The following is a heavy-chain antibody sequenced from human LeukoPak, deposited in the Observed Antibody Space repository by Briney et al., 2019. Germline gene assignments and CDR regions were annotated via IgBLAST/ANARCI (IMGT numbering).Heavy chain of an antibody. D-gene: IGHD2-2*01. CDR3: ARALLVVPAATYNWFDP. CDR2: IIPIFGTA. V-gene: IGHV1-69*13. J-gene: IGHJ5*02. Sequence: SVKVSCKGSGGTLRSYSISWVRQAPGQGLEWMGGIIPIFGTANYAQKFQGRVTITADESTSTAYMELSSLRSEDTAVYYCARALLVVPAATYNWFDPWGQGTLVTVSS. CDR1: GGTLRSYS.